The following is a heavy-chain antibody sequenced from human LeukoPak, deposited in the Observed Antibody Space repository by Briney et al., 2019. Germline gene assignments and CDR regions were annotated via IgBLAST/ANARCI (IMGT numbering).Heavy chain of an antibody. CDR1: GFTFSTYA. CDR3: AKGRSSSTSGSDY. V-gene: IGHV3-23*01. D-gene: IGHD2-2*01. Sequence: GGSLRLSCAASGFTFSTYAMNWVRQAPGKGLEWVSTISDSGGSTSYADSVKGRFTISRDKSKNTLYLQMNSLRADDTAIYYCAKGRSSSTSGSDYWGQGTLVTVSS. J-gene: IGHJ4*02. CDR2: ISDSGGST.